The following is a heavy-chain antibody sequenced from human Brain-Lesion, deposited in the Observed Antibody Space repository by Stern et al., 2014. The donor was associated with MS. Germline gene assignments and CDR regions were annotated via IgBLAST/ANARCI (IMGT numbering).Heavy chain of an antibody. Sequence: VPLVESGPGLVKPSQTLSLTCTVSGGSISSGSDYWSWLRQPVGKGLEWIGRIHPRGSALSTPSPQSRVPLSTATSPNQLSLGLNSATAADTAIYYCASGYRIFDYWGQGILVTVSS. CDR2: IHPRGSA. V-gene: IGHV4-61*02. CDR1: GGSISSGSDY. CDR3: ASGYRIFDY. J-gene: IGHJ4*02. D-gene: IGHD5-18*01.